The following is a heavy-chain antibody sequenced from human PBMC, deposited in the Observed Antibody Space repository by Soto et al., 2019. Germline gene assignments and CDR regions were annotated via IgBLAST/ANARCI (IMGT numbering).Heavy chain of an antibody. D-gene: IGHD2-15*01. J-gene: IGHJ4*02. CDR3: VAHSGGRPPPFDY. V-gene: IGHV4-31*03. CDR1: GGSISSGGYY. CDR2: IYYSGST. Sequence: QVQLQESGPGLVKPSQTLSLTCTVSGGSISSGGYYWSWIRQHPGKGLEWIGYIYYSGSTYYNPSIKSRVNISVDTSKNQLSLKLSSVTAADTAVYYCVAHSGGRPPPFDYWGQGTLVTVSS.